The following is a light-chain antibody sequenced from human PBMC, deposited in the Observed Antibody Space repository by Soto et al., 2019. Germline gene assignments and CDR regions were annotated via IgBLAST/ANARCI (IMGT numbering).Light chain of an antibody. CDR3: QQYNNWPPTWT. J-gene: IGKJ1*01. CDR2: GAS. V-gene: IGKV3-15*01. CDR1: QSVSSN. Sequence: EIVMTQSPATLSVSPAERATLSCRASQSVSSNLAWYQQKPGQAPRLLIYGASTRATGIPASFSGSGSGTEFPLTISSLRSEDFAVYYCQQYNNWPPTWTFGQGTKVEIK.